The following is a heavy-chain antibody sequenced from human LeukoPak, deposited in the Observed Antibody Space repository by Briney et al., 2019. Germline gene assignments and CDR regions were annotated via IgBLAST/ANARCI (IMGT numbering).Heavy chain of an antibody. V-gene: IGHV3-49*03. Sequence: GGSLRLSCTASGFTFGDHAMSWIRQAPGKGLEWVGFIRSKAYGETADYAASVKGRFTISRDDSKAIAYLQMNSLKTEDTAVYHCTRNRGAYNLYDYWGQGTLVTVSS. CDR1: GFTFGDHA. CDR2: IRSKAYGETA. CDR3: TRNRGAYNLYDY. D-gene: IGHD1-1*01. J-gene: IGHJ4*02.